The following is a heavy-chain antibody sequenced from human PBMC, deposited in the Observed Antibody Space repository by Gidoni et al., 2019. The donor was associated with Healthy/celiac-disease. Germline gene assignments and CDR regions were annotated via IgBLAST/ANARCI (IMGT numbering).Heavy chain of an antibody. D-gene: IGHD3-3*01. V-gene: IGHV3-21*01. CDR3: ARTYDFWSAYYYYGMDV. CDR1: GFTFSSYS. CDR2: ISSSSRYI. J-gene: IGHJ6*02. Sequence: EVQLVESGGGLVKPGGSLRLSCAASGFTFSSYSMNWVRQAPGKGLEWVSSISSSSRYIYYADSVKGRFTISRDNAKNSLYLQMNSLRAEDTAVYYCARTYDFWSAYYYYGMDVWGQGTTVTVSS.